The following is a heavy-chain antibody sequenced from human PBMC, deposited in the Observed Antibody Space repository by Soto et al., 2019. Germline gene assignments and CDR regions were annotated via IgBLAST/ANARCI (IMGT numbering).Heavy chain of an antibody. J-gene: IGHJ4*02. D-gene: IGHD3-10*01. CDR2: IYHSGST. CDR1: GGSISSGGYS. CDR3: ARAYYGSVLDY. Sequence: PSETLSLTCAVSGGSISSGGYSWSWIRQPPGKGLEWIGYIYHSGSTYYNPSLKSRVTISVDRSKNQFSLKLSSVTAADTAVYYCARAYYGSVLDYWGQGTLVTVSS. V-gene: IGHV4-30-2*01.